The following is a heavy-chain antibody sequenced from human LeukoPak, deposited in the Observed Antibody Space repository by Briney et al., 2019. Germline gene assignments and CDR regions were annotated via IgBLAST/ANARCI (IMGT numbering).Heavy chain of an antibody. V-gene: IGHV3-33*01. CDR1: GFTFSSYG. J-gene: IGHJ5*02. CDR2: IWYDGSNK. CDR3: AREKHTYYYDSSPPSRVHWFDP. D-gene: IGHD3-22*01. Sequence: GGSLRLSCAASGFTFSSYGMHWVRQAPGKGLEWVAVIWYDGSNKYYADSVKGRFTNSRDNSKNTLYLQMNSLRAEDTAVYYCAREKHTYYYDSSPPSRVHWFDPWGQGTLVTVSS.